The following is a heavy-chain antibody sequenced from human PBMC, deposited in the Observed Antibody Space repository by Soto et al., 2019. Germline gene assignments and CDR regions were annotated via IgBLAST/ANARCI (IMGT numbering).Heavy chain of an antibody. Sequence: SETLSLTCTVSGGSISSSSYYWGWIRQPPGKGLEWIGSIYYSGSTYYNPSLKSRVTISVDTSKNQFSLKLSSVTAADTAVYYCARRLSSGWIYWGQGTLVTVSS. CDR2: IYYSGST. D-gene: IGHD6-19*01. CDR1: GGSISSSSYY. J-gene: IGHJ4*02. V-gene: IGHV4-39*01. CDR3: ARRLSSGWIY.